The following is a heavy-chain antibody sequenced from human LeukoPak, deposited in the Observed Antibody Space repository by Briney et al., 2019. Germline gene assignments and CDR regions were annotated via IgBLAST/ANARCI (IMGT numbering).Heavy chain of an antibody. Sequence: SETLSLTCAVYGGSSSGYYWSWIRQPPGKGLEWIGEINHSGSTNYNPSLKSRVTISVDTSKNQFSLKLSSVTAADTAVYYCAIFGVVTIPDYWGQGTLVTVSS. CDR3: AIFGVVTIPDY. D-gene: IGHD3-3*01. J-gene: IGHJ4*02. V-gene: IGHV4-34*01. CDR2: INHSGST. CDR1: GGSSSGYY.